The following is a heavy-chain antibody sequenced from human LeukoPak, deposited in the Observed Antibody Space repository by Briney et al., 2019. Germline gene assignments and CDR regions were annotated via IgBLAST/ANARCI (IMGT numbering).Heavy chain of an antibody. D-gene: IGHD3-9*01. CDR2: IIPIFATA. V-gene: IGHV1-69*13. CDR1: GGTFSSYA. CDR3: ARDGYFEENYFDY. Sequence: ASVKVSCKASGGTFSSYAISWVRQAPGQGLEWMGGIIPIFATANYAQSFQGRVTITADESTSTAYMELTSLRSDDTAVYYCARDGYFEENYFDYWGQGTLVTVSS. J-gene: IGHJ4*02.